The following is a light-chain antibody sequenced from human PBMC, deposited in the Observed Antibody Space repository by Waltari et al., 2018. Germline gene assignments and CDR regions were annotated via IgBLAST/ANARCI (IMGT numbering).Light chain of an antibody. V-gene: IGLV1-47*01. Sequence: QSVLTQPPSASGTPGQRVTIPCSGSSSNIGSNSGSWYQQLPGTAPKLLIYRNNQRPSGVPDRFSGSKSGTSASLAISGLRSEDEADYYCAAWDDSLSGWVFGGGTKLTVL. J-gene: IGLJ3*02. CDR2: RNN. CDR3: AAWDDSLSGWV. CDR1: SSNIGSNS.